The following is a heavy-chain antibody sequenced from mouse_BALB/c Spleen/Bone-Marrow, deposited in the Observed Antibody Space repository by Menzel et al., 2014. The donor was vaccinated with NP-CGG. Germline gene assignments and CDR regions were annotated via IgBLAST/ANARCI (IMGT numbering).Heavy chain of an antibody. Sequence: EVNVVESGGGLVQPGGSLKLSCAASGFTFSSYGMSWVRQTPDKRLELVATINSNGGRTYYPDSVKGRFTISRGNAKNTLYLQMSSLKSEDTAMYYCARDSLLRSLYAMDYWGQGTSVTVSS. CDR1: GFTFSSYG. J-gene: IGHJ4*01. CDR2: INSNGGRT. CDR3: ARDSLLRSLYAMDY. V-gene: IGHV5-6-3*01. D-gene: IGHD1-2*01.